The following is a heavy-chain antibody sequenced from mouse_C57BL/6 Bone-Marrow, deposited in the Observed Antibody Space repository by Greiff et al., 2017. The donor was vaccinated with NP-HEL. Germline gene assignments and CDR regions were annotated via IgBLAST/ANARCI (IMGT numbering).Heavy chain of an antibody. CDR3: ARGYGFDY. Sequence: QVQLQQPGAELVKPGASVKLSCKASGYTFTSYWMQWVKQRPGQGLEWIGEIDPSDSYTNYHQKFKGKATLTVDTSSSTAYMQLSSLTSEDSAVYYCARGYGFDYWGQGTTLTVSS. D-gene: IGHD1-1*01. CDR2: IDPSDSYT. CDR1: GYTFTSYW. J-gene: IGHJ2*01. V-gene: IGHV1-50*01.